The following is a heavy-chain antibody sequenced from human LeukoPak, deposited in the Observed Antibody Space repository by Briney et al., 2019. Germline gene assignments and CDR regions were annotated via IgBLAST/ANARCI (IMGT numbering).Heavy chain of an antibody. D-gene: IGHD1-1*01. V-gene: IGHV3-30*02. CDR2: IRYDGSNK. CDR1: GFTFSSYG. Sequence: GGSLRLSCAASGFTFSSYGMHWVRQAPGKGLEWVAFIRYDGSNKYYADSVKGRFTISRDNPGNVVYLQMDSLRAEDTAVYYCSRVAQSGPTGWFDPWGQGTLVTVSS. J-gene: IGHJ5*02. CDR3: SRVAQSGPTGWFDP.